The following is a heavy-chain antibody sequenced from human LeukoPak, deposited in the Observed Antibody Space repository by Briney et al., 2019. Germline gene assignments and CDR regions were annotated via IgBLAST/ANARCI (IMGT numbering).Heavy chain of an antibody. J-gene: IGHJ4*02. CDR1: GFTFTAYL. CDR2: ISSDGNAM. Sequence: GRSLRLSCAASGFTFTAYLIHWVRQAPGKGLEWVAVISSDGNAMFYADSVKGRFTISRDNSKNTLYLQMNSLRAEDTAVYYCVRESEYYFDHSASFDYWGQGTLVTVPS. D-gene: IGHD3-22*01. V-gene: IGHV3-30-3*01. CDR3: VRESEYYFDHSASFDY.